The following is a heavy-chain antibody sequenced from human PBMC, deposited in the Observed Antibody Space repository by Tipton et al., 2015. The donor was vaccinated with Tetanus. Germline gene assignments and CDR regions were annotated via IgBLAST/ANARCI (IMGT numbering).Heavy chain of an antibody. CDR1: GFTFSTYW. D-gene: IGHD2-2*01. CDR2: INGHGTNT. J-gene: IGHJ6*02. Sequence: SLRLSCAAPGFTFSTYWMHWVRQAPGKGLMWVSRINGHGTNTAYADSVKGRFTISRDNAKNTLYLQMNSLRAEDTAVYYCARDSPDILLVPAVWGQGTTVTVSS. CDR3: ARDSPDILLVPAV. V-gene: IGHV3-74*01.